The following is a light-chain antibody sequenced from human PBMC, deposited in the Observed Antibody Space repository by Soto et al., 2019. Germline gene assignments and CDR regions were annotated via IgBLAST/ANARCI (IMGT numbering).Light chain of an antibody. J-gene: IGKJ5*01. V-gene: IGKV1-9*01. Sequence: IPMTQSPSSLSASIGGSVTITFRGSEVISTSLAWYQVKPGKAPKLLIYAASTLESGVPSRFSGTVSGTEFTLTITSLQPEDFATYDCQQLFDSPITFGQVTRLEIK. CDR1: EVISTS. CDR2: AAS. CDR3: QQLFDSPIT.